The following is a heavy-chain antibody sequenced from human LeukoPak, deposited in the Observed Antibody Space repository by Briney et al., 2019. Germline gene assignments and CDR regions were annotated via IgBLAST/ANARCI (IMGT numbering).Heavy chain of an antibody. Sequence: ASVKVSCKASGYTFTGYYMHWVRQAPGQGLEWMGWINPNSGDTNYAQEFQGRVTMTRDTSISTAYMELSRLRSDDTAVYYCVRDPGSGYSFLYYFDYWGQGTLVTVSS. J-gene: IGHJ4*02. D-gene: IGHD5-18*01. V-gene: IGHV1-2*02. CDR1: GYTFTGYY. CDR3: VRDPGSGYSFLYYFDY. CDR2: INPNSGDT.